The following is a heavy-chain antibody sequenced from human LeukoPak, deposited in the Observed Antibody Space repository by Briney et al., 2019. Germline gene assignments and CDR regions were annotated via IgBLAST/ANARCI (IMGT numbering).Heavy chain of an antibody. V-gene: IGHV3-7*03. Sequence: PGGSLRLSCAASGFKFSSYWMSWARQAPGKGLEWVANIKEDGSEKYYVDSVKGRFTISRDNSKNSLYLQMNSLRTEDTALYYCAKDILREGELAVLDSWGLGTLVTVSS. CDR1: GFKFSSYW. CDR2: IKEDGSEK. J-gene: IGHJ4*02. CDR3: AKDILREGELAVLDS. D-gene: IGHD3-16*01.